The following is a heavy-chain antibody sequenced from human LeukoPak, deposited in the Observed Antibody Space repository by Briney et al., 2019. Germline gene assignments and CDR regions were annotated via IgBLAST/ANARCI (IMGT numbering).Heavy chain of an antibody. CDR3: ARGVVYPAWSGPHWSDY. J-gene: IGHJ4*02. V-gene: IGHV3-7*01. D-gene: IGHD3-3*01. CDR2: IKQDASQE. CDR1: GFTFSSYW. Sequence: GGSLRLSCAASGFTFSSYWMSWVRQAPGRGPEWVATIKQDASQEYHVDSVKGRFTISRDNAKNSLYLQMNSLRAEDTAVYYCARGVVYPAWSGPHWSDYWGQGALVTVSS.